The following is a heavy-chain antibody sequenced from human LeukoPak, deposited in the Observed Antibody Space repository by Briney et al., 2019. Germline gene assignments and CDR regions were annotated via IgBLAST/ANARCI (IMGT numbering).Heavy chain of an antibody. V-gene: IGHV3-74*01. CDR1: VFTFSSYW. Sequence: GGSLRLSCAASVFTFSSYWMHWVRQAPGKGLVWVSGINSDGRSTRYADSVKGRFTISRDNAKNTFYLQMNSLRAEDTAVYYCARDYITIFAVASPPLSGMDVWGQGTTVTVSS. CDR2: INSDGRST. CDR3: ARDYITIFAVASPPLSGMDV. D-gene: IGHD3-3*01. J-gene: IGHJ6*02.